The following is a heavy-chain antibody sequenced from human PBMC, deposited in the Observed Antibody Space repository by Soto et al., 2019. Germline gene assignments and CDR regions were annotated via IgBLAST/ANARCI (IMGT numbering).Heavy chain of an antibody. J-gene: IGHJ4*02. CDR1: GFTFSRYA. Sequence: GGSLRLSWTASGFTFSRYAMSWVRQAPGKGLEWVSAISSSGGSTYYADSVKGRFTISRDNSKNTLYLQMNSLRAEDTAVYYCARGYCDGSSCYSFDCWGRGTLVPGSS. CDR2: ISSSGGST. D-gene: IGHD2-15*01. V-gene: IGHV3-23*01. CDR3: ARGYCDGSSCYSFDC.